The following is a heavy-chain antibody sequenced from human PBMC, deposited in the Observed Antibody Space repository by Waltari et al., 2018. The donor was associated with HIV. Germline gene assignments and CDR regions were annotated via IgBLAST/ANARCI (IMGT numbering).Heavy chain of an antibody. D-gene: IGHD3-10*01. Sequence: QVQLVQSGAEVKKPGASVRVSCKASGYTFSNYDMNWVRQASGQGLEWMGWMNPKRGATGYAQKFQGRVSMTRSTSIRTAYMELSSRTSEDTAVYYCARTDRGVNGQEFDYWGQGTLVTVSS. CDR3: ARTDRGVNGQEFDY. J-gene: IGHJ4*02. CDR2: MNPKRGAT. CDR1: GYTFSNYD. V-gene: IGHV1-8*01.